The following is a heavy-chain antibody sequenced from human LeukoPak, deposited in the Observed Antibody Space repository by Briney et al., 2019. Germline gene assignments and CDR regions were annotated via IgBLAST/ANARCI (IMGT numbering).Heavy chain of an antibody. V-gene: IGHV1-2*02. CDR2: INPNSGGT. D-gene: IGHD3-9*01. Sequence: ASVKVSCKASGYTFTSYDINWVRQAPGQGLEWMGWINPNSGGTNYAQKFQGRVTMTRDTSISTAYMELSRLRSDDTAVYYCARAPAYYDILTGYYSGYYFDYWGQGTLVTVSS. CDR1: GYTFTSYD. J-gene: IGHJ4*02. CDR3: ARAPAYYDILTGYYSGYYFDY.